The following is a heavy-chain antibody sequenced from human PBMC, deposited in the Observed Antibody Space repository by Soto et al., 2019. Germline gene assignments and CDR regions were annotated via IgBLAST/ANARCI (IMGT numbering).Heavy chain of an antibody. CDR2: ISSSSSTI. Sequence: LSLTCTVSGGSISSYYWSWIRQPPGKGLEWVSYISSSSSTIYYADSVKGRFTISRDNAKNSLYLQMNSLRAEDTAVYYCARAYYYDSSGYLNWFDPWGQGTLVTVSS. D-gene: IGHD3-22*01. V-gene: IGHV3-11*04. CDR3: ARAYYYDSSGYLNWFDP. J-gene: IGHJ5*02. CDR1: GGSISSYY.